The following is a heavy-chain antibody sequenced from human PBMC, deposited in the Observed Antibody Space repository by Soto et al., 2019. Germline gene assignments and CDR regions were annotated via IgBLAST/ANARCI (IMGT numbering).Heavy chain of an antibody. CDR1: GGSINSYY. Sequence: SETLSLTCTVSGGSINSYYWSWIRQPPGKGLEWIGYIYYSGSTNYNPSLKSRVTISVDTSKNQFSLKLSSVTAADTAVYYCAGGSGWHPYFHYWGKGILVTVSS. CDR2: IYYSGST. CDR3: AGGSGWHPYFHY. D-gene: IGHD3-10*01. J-gene: IGHJ4*02. V-gene: IGHV4-59*01.